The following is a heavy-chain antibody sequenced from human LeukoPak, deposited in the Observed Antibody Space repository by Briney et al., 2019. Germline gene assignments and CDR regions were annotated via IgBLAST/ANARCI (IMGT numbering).Heavy chain of an antibody. D-gene: IGHD3-22*01. Sequence: SVKVSCKASGGTFSSYAISWVRQAPGQGLEWTGGIIPIFGTANYAQKFQGRVTITADESTSTAYMELSSLRSEDTAVYYCARDSYDSSGYYPSYYYYGMDVWGQGTTVTVSS. CDR3: ARDSYDSSGYYPSYYYYGMDV. CDR2: IIPIFGTA. CDR1: GGTFSSYA. J-gene: IGHJ6*02. V-gene: IGHV1-69*13.